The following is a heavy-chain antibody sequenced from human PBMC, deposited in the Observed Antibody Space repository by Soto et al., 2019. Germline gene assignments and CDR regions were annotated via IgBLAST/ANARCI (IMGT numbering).Heavy chain of an antibody. CDR3: ARDPRIYCTSSSCHSYFDS. D-gene: IGHD2-2*01. J-gene: IGHJ4*02. V-gene: IGHV1-69*01. CDR2: IIPVFGTT. CDR1: GGSFTSYS. Sequence: QVQLVQSGAEVKKPGSSLKLSCRASGGSFTSYSISWLRQAPGQGLEWMWGIIPVFGTTSYAQRLQGRVTITADESTSTAYLDLSSLISEDTAVYYCARDPRIYCTSSSCHSYFDSWGQGTLVTVSS.